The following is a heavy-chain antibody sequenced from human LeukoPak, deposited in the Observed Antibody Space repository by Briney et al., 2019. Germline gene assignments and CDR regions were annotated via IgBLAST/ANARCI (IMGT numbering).Heavy chain of an antibody. V-gene: IGHV3-53*01. CDR1: GFTVSSNY. J-gene: IGHJ4*02. Sequence: PGGSLRLSCAASGFTVSSNYMGWVRQAPGKGLEWVSIIYSGGNTYYADSVKGRFTISRDKSKNTLYLQMNSLRADDTAVYYCARVGAAAGLFDYWGQGTLVTVSS. D-gene: IGHD6-13*01. CDR3: ARVGAAAGLFDY. CDR2: IYSGGNT.